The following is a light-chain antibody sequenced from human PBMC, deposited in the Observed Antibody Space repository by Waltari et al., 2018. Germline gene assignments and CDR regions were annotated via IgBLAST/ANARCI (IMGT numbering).Light chain of an antibody. CDR3: QSYDSSHLWV. Sequence: NFMLTQPHSVSESPGKTVTISCTGSSGSLASNYVQWYQQRPGSAPTTVIYEDNQRPSGVPDRFSGSIDSSSNSASLTISGLKTEDEADYYCQSYDSSHLWVFGGGTKLTVL. J-gene: IGLJ3*02. CDR2: EDN. V-gene: IGLV6-57*02. CDR1: SGSLASNY.